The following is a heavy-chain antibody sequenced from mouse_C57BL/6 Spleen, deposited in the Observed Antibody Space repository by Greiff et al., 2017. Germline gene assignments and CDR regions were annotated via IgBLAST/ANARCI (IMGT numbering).Heavy chain of an antibody. J-gene: IGHJ3*01. CDR2: INPNNGGT. V-gene: IGHV1-22*01. CDR1: GYTFTDYN. Sequence: EVQLQQSGPELVKPGASVKMSCKASGYTFTDYNMHWVKQSHGKSLEWIGYINPNNGGTSYNQKFKGKATLTVNKSSSTAYMELRSLTSEDSAVYYCARYYDYDEASWFAYWGQGTLVTVSA. D-gene: IGHD2-4*01. CDR3: ARYYDYDEASWFAY.